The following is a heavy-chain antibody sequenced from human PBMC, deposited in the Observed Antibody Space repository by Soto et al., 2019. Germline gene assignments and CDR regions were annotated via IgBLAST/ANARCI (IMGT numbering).Heavy chain of an antibody. Sequence: QLQLQESGPGLVKPSETLSLTCTVSGGSISSSSYYWGWIRQPPGKGLEWIGSIYYSGSTYYNPSLKSRVTISVDTSKNQFSLTLSSVTAADTAVYYCARLSKNYGDYAWGQGTLVTVSS. CDR1: GGSISSSSYY. V-gene: IGHV4-39*01. D-gene: IGHD4-17*01. CDR2: IYYSGST. J-gene: IGHJ4*02. CDR3: ARLSKNYGDYA.